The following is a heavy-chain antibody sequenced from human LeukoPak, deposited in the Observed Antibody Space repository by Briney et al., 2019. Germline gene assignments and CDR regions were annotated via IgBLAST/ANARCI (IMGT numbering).Heavy chain of an antibody. CDR1: GYSFTSYW. CDR2: IYPGDSDT. D-gene: IGHD3-10*01. J-gene: IGHJ4*02. V-gene: IGHV5-51*01. CDR3: ARLVHYYGSGSYSNYFDY. Sequence: GESLKISCKGSGYSFTSYWIGWVRQMPGKGLEWMGIIYPGDSDTRYSPSFQGQVTISADKSISTAYLQWSSLKASDTAMYYCARLVHYYGSGSYSNYFDYWGQGTLVTVSS.